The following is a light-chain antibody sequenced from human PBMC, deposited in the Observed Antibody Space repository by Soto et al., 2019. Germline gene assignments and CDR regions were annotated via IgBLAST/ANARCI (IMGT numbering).Light chain of an antibody. CDR2: AAY. V-gene: IGKV1-39*01. CDR1: QSISSY. Sequence: DIQVTQSPSSLSASVGDTVTITCRTSQSISSYLSWYQQKPGKAPKLLNYAAYTLQSGVPSRFSGSGSGTEFTLTISSLEPDDFATYYCQQYDTYWSFGQGNKV. CDR3: QQYDTYWS. J-gene: IGKJ1*01.